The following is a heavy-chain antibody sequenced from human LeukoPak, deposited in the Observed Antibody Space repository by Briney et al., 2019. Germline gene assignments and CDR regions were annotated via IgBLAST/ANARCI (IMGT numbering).Heavy chain of an antibody. CDR3: ARDRGQFYGDYDWFDP. Sequence: SETLSLTCTVSGGSISSYYWSWIRQPAGKGLEWIRRIYTSGSTNYNPSLKSRVTMSVDTSKNQFSLKLSSVTAAATAVYYCARDRGQFYGDYDWFDPWGQGTLVTVSS. CDR1: GGSISSYY. V-gene: IGHV4-4*07. J-gene: IGHJ5*02. D-gene: IGHD4-17*01. CDR2: IYTSGST.